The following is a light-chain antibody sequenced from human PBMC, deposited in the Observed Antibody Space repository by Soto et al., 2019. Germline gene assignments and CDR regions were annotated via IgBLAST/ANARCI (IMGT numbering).Light chain of an antibody. CDR3: QQYNSYSVT. Sequence: DIQMTQSPPTLSASVGDRVTITCRASQSISSWLAWYQQKPGTAPKLLIFDASRLESGVPSRFSGSASGTEFTLTISSLQPDDFATYYCQQYNSYSVTFGQGTDWRL. V-gene: IGKV1-5*01. CDR2: DAS. CDR1: QSISSW. J-gene: IGKJ5*01.